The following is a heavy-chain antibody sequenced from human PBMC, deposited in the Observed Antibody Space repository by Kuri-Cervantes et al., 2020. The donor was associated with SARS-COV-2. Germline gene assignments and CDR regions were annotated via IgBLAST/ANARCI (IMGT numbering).Heavy chain of an antibody. CDR3: ARGVSHIAAASLYYFDY. J-gene: IGHJ4*02. CDR1: GYTFTSYY. CDR2: INPSGGST. Sequence: ASVKVSCKASGYTFTSYYMHWVRQAPGQGLEWMGIINPSGGSTSYAQKFQGRVTMTRDTSTSTVYMELSSLRSEDTAVYYCARGVSHIAAASLYYFDYWGQGTLVTVSS. V-gene: IGHV1-46*01. D-gene: IGHD6-13*01.